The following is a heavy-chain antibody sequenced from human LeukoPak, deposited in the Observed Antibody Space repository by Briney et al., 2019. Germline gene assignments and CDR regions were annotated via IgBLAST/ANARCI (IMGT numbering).Heavy chain of an antibody. Sequence: GGSLRLSCAASGFTFSTYTMSWVRQAPGKGLEWVSAISGNGGSTYYADSVKGRFTISRDNSKNTLYLQMNRLRAEDTDVYYCAKGPLSGSHYDFDYWGQGTLVTVSS. CDR2: ISGNGGST. CDR3: AKGPLSGSHYDFDY. V-gene: IGHV3-23*01. J-gene: IGHJ4*02. D-gene: IGHD1-26*01. CDR1: GFTFSTYT.